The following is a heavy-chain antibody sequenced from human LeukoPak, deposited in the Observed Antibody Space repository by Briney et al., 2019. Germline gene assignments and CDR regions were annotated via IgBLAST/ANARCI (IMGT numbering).Heavy chain of an antibody. CDR2: ISGSGGST. D-gene: IGHD3-9*01. J-gene: IGHJ4*02. V-gene: IGHV3-23*01. CDR1: GFTFNSYA. CDR3: AKLPVGYDILTGYYGTFDY. Sequence: PGGSLRLSCAASGFTFNSYAMSWVRQAPGKGLDWVSAISGSGGSTYYADSVKGRFTISRDNSKNTLYLQMNSLRAEDTAVYYCAKLPVGYDILTGYYGTFDYWGQGTLVTVSS.